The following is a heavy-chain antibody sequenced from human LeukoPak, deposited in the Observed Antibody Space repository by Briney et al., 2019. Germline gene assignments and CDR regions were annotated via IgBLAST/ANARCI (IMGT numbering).Heavy chain of an antibody. CDR3: AKPRSGWYVFDY. V-gene: IGHV3-23*01. J-gene: IGHJ4*02. CDR2: IHGGGGST. Sequence: GGSLRLSCAASGFLFSSFAMSWVRQPPGMGLEWVSAIHGGGGSTDYADSVKGRFTISRDNSKNTLYLQMNSLRAEDTAVYYCAKPRSGWYVFDYWGQGTLVTVSS. CDR1: GFLFSSFA. D-gene: IGHD6-19*01.